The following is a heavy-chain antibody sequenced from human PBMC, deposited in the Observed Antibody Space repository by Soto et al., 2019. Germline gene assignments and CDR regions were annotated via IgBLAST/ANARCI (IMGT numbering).Heavy chain of an antibody. CDR1: GFTFSSYG. Sequence: PGLSCAASGFTFSSYGMHWVRQAPGKGLEWVAVISYDGSNKYYADSVKGRFTISRDNSKNTLYLQMNSLRAEDTAVYYCAKDLRRYYDRISYFDYWGQGTLVTVSS. CDR2: ISYDGSNK. CDR3: AKDLRRYYDRISYFDY. J-gene: IGHJ4*02. D-gene: IGHD3-22*01. V-gene: IGHV3-30*18.